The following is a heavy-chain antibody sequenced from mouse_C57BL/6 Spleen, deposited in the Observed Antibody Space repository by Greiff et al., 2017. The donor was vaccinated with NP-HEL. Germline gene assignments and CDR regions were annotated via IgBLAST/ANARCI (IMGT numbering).Heavy chain of an antibody. J-gene: IGHJ4*01. CDR2: IYPGDGDT. D-gene: IGHD2-2*01. CDR3: ARERLRDYYAMDY. Sequence: VQLQQSGAELVKPGASVKISCKASGYAFSSYWMNWVKQRPGKGLEWIGQIYPGDGDTNYNGKFKGKATLTEDKSSSTADMQLSSLTSEDSAVYFCARERLRDYYAMDYWGQGTSVTVSS. V-gene: IGHV1-80*01. CDR1: GYAFSSYW.